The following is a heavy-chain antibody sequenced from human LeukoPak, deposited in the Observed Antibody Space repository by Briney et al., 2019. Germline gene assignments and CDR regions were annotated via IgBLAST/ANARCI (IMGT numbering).Heavy chain of an antibody. J-gene: IGHJ6*03. Sequence: SETLSLTCTVSGGSITSSSYYWSWIRQPAGKGLEWIGRIYTSGITSYNPSLKSRVTISVDTSKNQFSLKLSSVTAADTAVYYCARTTEGGYSYDYFYYYYMDVWGKGTTVTISS. D-gene: IGHD5-18*01. CDR1: GGSITSSSYY. CDR3: ARTTEGGYSYDYFYYYYMDV. CDR2: IYTSGIT. V-gene: IGHV4-61*02.